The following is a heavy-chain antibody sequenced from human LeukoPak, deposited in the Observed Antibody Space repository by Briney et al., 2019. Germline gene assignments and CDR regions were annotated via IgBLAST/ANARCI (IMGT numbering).Heavy chain of an antibody. Sequence: GGSLRLSCAASGLAFSSYARSWVRQAPGKGLEWVSRICVASNTFYADSVKGRFTISRDNSRNTVYLQMTSLRADDTAVYYCADYGVSGVRNNFYWGQGTLVTVSS. CDR1: GLAFSSYA. V-gene: IGHV3-23*01. J-gene: IGHJ4*02. D-gene: IGHD3-3*01. CDR2: ICVASNT. CDR3: ADYGVSGVRNNFY.